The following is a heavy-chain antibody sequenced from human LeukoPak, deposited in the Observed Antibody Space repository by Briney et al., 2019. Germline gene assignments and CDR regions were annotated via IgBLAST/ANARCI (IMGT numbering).Heavy chain of an antibody. Sequence: GGSLRLSCAASGFTLSDYYMSWIRQAPGKGLEWVSYSSSSGSTIYYADSVKGRFAISRDNAKNSLYLQMNSLRAEDTAVYYCTRRRDFIDYWGQGTLVTVSS. CDR3: TRRRDFIDY. D-gene: IGHD3/OR15-3a*01. CDR1: GFTLSDYY. J-gene: IGHJ4*02. V-gene: IGHV3-11*01. CDR2: SSSSGSTI.